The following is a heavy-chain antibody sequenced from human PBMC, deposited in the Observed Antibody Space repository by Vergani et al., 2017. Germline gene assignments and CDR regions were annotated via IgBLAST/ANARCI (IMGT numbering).Heavy chain of an antibody. D-gene: IGHD5-12*01. Sequence: EVQLLESGGGLAQPGGSLRLSCEASGFSFPGYAMSWVRQAPGKGLEWVSSVSGSSATPYYADSVKGRFIISRDNAKNSLFLEMNSLRFEDTAVYFCTKGSVYYHDSAGHGYDPYTGFDLWGQGTLVTVSS. V-gene: IGHV3-23*01. CDR2: VSGSSATP. CDR3: TKGSVYYHDSAGHGYDPYTGFDL. CDR1: GFSFPGYA. J-gene: IGHJ3*01.